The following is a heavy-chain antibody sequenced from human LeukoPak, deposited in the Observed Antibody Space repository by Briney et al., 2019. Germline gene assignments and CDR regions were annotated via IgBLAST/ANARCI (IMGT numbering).Heavy chain of an antibody. Sequence: GGSLRLSCAAYGFTFDDYAMHWVRQAPGKGLEWVSGISWNSGSIGYADSVKGRFTISRDNAKNSLYLQMNSLRAEDTALYYCVKDMAGYSYGYPFDYWGQGTLVTVSS. CDR1: GFTFDDYA. J-gene: IGHJ4*02. CDR3: VKDMAGYSYGYPFDY. CDR2: ISWNSGSI. V-gene: IGHV3-9*01. D-gene: IGHD5-18*01.